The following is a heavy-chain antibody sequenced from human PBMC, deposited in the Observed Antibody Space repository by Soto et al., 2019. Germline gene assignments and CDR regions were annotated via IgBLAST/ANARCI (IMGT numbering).Heavy chain of an antibody. D-gene: IGHD2-15*01. V-gene: IGHV3-23*01. J-gene: IGHJ4*02. CDR1: GFTFSSDA. CDR2: ISGRGGTK. CDR3: ARDTCPGYCSGGNCDSLAGADS. Sequence: EVHLLESGRGLVQPGGSLRVSCAASGFTFSSDAMTWVRQAPGKGLERVSGISGRGGTKYYADSVRGRFSISRDNSQKTLYLQMSGLRDEDTAIYYFARDTCPGYCSGGNCDSLAGADSWGRGTLGTVSS.